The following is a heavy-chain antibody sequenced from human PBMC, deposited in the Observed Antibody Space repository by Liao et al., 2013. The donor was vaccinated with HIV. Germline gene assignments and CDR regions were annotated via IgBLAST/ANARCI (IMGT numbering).Heavy chain of an antibody. CDR3: ARDKTPGFWSAQGY. D-gene: IGHD3-3*01. CDR1: NGSFSEYY. J-gene: IGHJ4*02. CDR2: VNHSGST. Sequence: QVQLQQWGAGLLKPSETLSLTCAVYNGSFSEYYWTWIRQPPGKGLEWIGEVNHSGSTSYNPSLKSRVTISVDASKNQFSLKLSSVTAADTAVYYCARDKTPGFWSAQGYWGQGTLVTVSS. V-gene: IGHV4-34*01.